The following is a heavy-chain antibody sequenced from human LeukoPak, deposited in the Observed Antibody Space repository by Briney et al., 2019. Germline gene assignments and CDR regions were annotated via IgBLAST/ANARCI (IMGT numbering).Heavy chain of an antibody. CDR3: ARGAPGGVFYGMDV. Sequence: GGSLRLSCAASGFTVRSNYMTWVRQAPGKGLEWVSLIYSGGSTYYADSVKGRFTISRDNSENTVYLQMNSLRAEDTAVYYCARGAPGGVFYGMDVWGQGTTVTVSS. V-gene: IGHV3-66*01. CDR2: IYSGGST. D-gene: IGHD3-3*01. J-gene: IGHJ6*02. CDR1: GFTVRSNY.